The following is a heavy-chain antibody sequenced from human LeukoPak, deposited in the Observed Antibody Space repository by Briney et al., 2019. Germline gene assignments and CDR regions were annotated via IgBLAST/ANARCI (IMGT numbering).Heavy chain of an antibody. D-gene: IGHD6-19*01. CDR3: ATKQWLAPPPDS. J-gene: IGHJ4*02. CDR2: INTDGTVT. V-gene: IGHV3-74*01. CDR1: GFTFSKYW. Sequence: GSLRLSCAASGFTFSKYWMLWVRQAPGKGRESVSRINTDGTVTTYADSVKGRLTVSRDNADNTMFLQMNSVRDEDTAVYYCATKQWLAPPPDSWGQGTPVTVSS.